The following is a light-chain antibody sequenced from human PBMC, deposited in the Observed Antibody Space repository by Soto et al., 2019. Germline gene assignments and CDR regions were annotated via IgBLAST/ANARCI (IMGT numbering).Light chain of an antibody. CDR3: LQHSDYPFS. J-gene: IGKJ2*01. Sequence: EIVMTQSPVTLSVSPGGGATLSCRASQSAGTNLAWYQQQPGQPPRLLIYGASIRATGVPGRFSGSGSGTEFTLTISSLQSEDFATYYCLQHSDYPFSFGQGTRLEI. CDR1: QSAGTN. CDR2: GAS. V-gene: IGKV3-15*01.